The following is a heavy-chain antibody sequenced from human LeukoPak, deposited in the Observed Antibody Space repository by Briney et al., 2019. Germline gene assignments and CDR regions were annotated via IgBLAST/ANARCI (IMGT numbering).Heavy chain of an antibody. CDR2: ISGSGGST. V-gene: IGHV3-23*01. J-gene: IGHJ4*02. Sequence: GGSLRLSCAASGFTFSSYAMSWVRQAPGKGLEWVSAISGSGGSTYYADSVKGRFTISRDNSKNTLYLQMNSLRAEDTAVYYCAKAFYASSGYYLDYWGQGTLVTVSS. CDR3: AKAFYASSGYYLDY. D-gene: IGHD3-22*01. CDR1: GFTFSSYA.